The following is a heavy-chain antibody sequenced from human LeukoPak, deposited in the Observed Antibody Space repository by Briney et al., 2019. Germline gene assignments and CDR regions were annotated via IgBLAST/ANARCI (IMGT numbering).Heavy chain of an antibody. V-gene: IGHV3-30-3*01. CDR3: ARVTGIRGYFDY. Sequence: GGSLRLSCAASGFTFSSYAMHWVRQAPGKGLEWVAVISYDGSNKYHADSVKGRFTISRDNSKNTLYLQMNSLRAEDTAVYYCARVTGIRGYFDYWGQGTLVTVSS. J-gene: IGHJ4*02. D-gene: IGHD3-10*01. CDR2: ISYDGSNK. CDR1: GFTFSSYA.